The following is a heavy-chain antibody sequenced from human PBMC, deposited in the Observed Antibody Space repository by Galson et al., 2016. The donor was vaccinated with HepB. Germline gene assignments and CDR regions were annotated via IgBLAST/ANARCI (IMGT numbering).Heavy chain of an antibody. CDR3: ARDRPDCTNGVCSPHLYYYYHGMDV. D-gene: IGHD2-8*01. V-gene: IGHV3-33*01. J-gene: IGHJ6*02. CDR2: IWFDGTNK. Sequence: SLRLSCAASGFTFSTYGMQWVRQAPGKGLGWVAVIWFDGTNKDFADSMKGRFTISRDNSKNTLYLQMNSLRAEDTAVYYCARDRPDCTNGVCSPHLYYYYHGMDVWGQGTTVTVSS. CDR1: GFTFSTYG.